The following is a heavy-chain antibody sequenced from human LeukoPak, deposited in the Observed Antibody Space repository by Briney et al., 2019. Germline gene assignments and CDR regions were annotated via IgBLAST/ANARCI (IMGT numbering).Heavy chain of an antibody. CDR1: GYTFTGYY. V-gene: IGHV1-2*02. CDR3: ASTGIGSTRAYYFDY. Sequence: ASVKVSCKASGYTFTGYYMHWVRQAPGQGLEWMGWINPNSGGTNYAQKFQGRVTMTRDTSISTAYMELSRLRSDDTAVYYCASTGIGSTRAYYFDYWGQGTLVTVSS. CDR2: INPNSGGT. D-gene: IGHD5/OR15-5a*01. J-gene: IGHJ4*02.